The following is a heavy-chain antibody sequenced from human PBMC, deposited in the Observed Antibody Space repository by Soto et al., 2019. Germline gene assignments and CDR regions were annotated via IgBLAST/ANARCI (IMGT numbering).Heavy chain of an antibody. CDR2: ISAYNGNT. CDR1: GYTFTSYG. D-gene: IGHD3-10*01. Sequence: QVQLVQSGAEVKKPGASVKVSCKASGYTFTSYGISWVRQAPGQGLEWMGWISAYNGNTNYAQKLQGRVTMTTDTSTSTAYMELRSLRSDDTAVYYCASSPTDPFGERRYYYDGMDVWGQGTTVTVSS. V-gene: IGHV1-18*01. J-gene: IGHJ6*02. CDR3: ASSPTDPFGERRYYYDGMDV.